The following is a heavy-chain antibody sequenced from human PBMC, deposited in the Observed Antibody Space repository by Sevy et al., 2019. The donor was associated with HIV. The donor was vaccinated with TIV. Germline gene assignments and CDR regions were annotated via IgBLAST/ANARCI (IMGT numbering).Heavy chain of an antibody. CDR3: ARDRRELSYDSSGYSDAFDI. V-gene: IGHV3-21*01. J-gene: IGHJ3*02. D-gene: IGHD3-22*01. CDR2: ISSSSNYI. CDR1: GFSFQYS. Sequence: GGSLRLSCRVSGFSFQYSMNWVRQAPGKGLEWVSSISSSSNYIYYADSLKGRFTVSRDNAKNSVYLQMNSLSAEDTAVYYCARDRRELSYDSSGYSDAFDIWGQGTLVTVSS.